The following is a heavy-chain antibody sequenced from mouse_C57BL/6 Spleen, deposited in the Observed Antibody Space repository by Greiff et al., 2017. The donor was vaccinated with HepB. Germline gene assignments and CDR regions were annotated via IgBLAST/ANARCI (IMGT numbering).Heavy chain of an antibody. CDR1: GYSITSGYY. CDR3: ARESYYSNYAFAY. V-gene: IGHV3-6*01. D-gene: IGHD2-5*01. Sequence: EVQLQQSGPGLVKPSQSLSLTCSVTGYSITSGYYWNWIRQFPGNKLEWMGYISYDGSNNYNPSLKNRISITRDTSKNQFFLKLNSVTTEDTATYYCARESYYSNYAFAYWGQGTLVTVSA. CDR2: ISYDGSN. J-gene: IGHJ3*01.